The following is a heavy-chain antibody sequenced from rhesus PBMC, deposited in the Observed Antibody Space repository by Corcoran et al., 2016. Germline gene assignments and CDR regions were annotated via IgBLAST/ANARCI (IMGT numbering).Heavy chain of an antibody. D-gene: IGHD1-44*02. J-gene: IGHJ4*01. CDR3: ARDGAWTPRDY. V-gene: IGHV4-122*02. CDR2: ISYSGST. CDR1: GYSISSGYG. Sequence: QLQLQESGPGLVKPSETLSLTCAVSGYSISSGYGWSWLLQPPGKGLEGIGYISYSGSTSYNPSLKSRVTISRDTSKNQFSLKLSSVTAADTAVYYCARDGAWTPRDYWGQGVLVTVSS.